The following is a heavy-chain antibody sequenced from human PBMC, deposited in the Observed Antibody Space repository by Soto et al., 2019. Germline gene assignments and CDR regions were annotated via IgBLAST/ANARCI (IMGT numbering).Heavy chain of an antibody. CDR3: SIGGSSSWYSFDY. CDR1: GGSISGYF. V-gene: IGHV4-59*01. J-gene: IGHJ4*02. Sequence: LSLTCTVSGGSISGYFWSWIRQPPGKGLEWIGYIHYTGGTTYNPSLKSRVTMSVDTSKNQFSLKLSSVTAADTSVYYCSIGGSSSWYSFDYWGQGTLGTGSS. CDR2: IHYTGGT. D-gene: IGHD6-13*01.